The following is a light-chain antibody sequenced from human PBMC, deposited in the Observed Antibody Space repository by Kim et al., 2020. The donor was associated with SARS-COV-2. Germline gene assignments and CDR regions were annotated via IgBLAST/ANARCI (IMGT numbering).Light chain of an antibody. CDR1: SSNIGEGYD. Sequence: QLVLTQPPSVSGAPGQRVTISCTGGSSNIGEGYDVHWYQQFPGTAPKLLIYANTDRPSGVPDRFSASRSGSSASLAITGLQAEDEAVYYCQSYDSGLSGSWVFGGGTQLTVL. CDR2: ANT. J-gene: IGLJ3*02. V-gene: IGLV1-40*01. CDR3: QSYDSGLSGSWV.